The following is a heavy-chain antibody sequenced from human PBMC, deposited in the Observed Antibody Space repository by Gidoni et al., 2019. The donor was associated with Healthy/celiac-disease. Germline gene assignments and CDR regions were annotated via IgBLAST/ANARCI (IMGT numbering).Heavy chain of an antibody. J-gene: IGHJ6*02. CDR1: GVNLSSYE. V-gene: IGHV3-48*03. CDR2: ISISGSTI. CDR3: ARGGYIYGNYYYYYGMDV. Sequence: EVQLVESGGGVVQPGGSLRLSCAAAGVNLSSYEMKWVRQAPGKGREWVSYISISGSTIYYSDSVKGRFTISRANAKNSLYLQMNSLRAADTAVYYCARGGYIYGNYYYYYGMDVWGQGTTVTVSS. D-gene: IGHD5-18*01.